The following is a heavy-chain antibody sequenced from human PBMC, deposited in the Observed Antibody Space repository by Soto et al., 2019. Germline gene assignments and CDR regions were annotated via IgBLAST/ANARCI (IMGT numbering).Heavy chain of an antibody. CDR2: IYKSATT. Sequence: SETLSLTCSVSGDSISTVDYFWAWIRQPPGQALEYIGYIYKSATTYYNPSFESRVAISLDTSKSQFSLTVTSVTAADTAVYFCARGRYCLTGRCFPNWFDSWGQGTLVTVSS. CDR1: GDSISTVDYF. CDR3: ARGRYCLTGRCFPNWFDS. J-gene: IGHJ5*01. D-gene: IGHD2-15*01. V-gene: IGHV4-30-4*01.